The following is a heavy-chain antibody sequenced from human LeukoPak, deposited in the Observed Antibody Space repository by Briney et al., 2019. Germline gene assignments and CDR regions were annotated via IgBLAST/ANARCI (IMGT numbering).Heavy chain of an antibody. Sequence: ASVKVSCKASGYTLTSYGISWVRQAPGQGLEWMGWTSAYNGNTNYAQKFQGRVTMTTDTSTSTAYMDLRSLRSDDTAVYYCARDRYDYVWGSGNAFDIWGQGTMVTVS. D-gene: IGHD3-16*01. CDR1: GYTLTSYG. J-gene: IGHJ3*02. CDR2: TSAYNGNT. V-gene: IGHV1-18*01. CDR3: ARDRYDYVWGSGNAFDI.